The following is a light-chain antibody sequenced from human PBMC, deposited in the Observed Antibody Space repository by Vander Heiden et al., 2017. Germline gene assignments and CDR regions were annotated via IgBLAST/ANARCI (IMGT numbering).Light chain of an antibody. CDR2: EVS. J-gene: IGLJ3*02. Sequence: QSALTQPPSASVSPGQSITTSRSGTSRDVGNYNLVSWYQQHPGKAPKLMIYEVSKRPSGVSNRFSGCKSGNTASLTISGLQAEDEAEYYCCSYAGRSTVVFGGGTKLTVL. CDR3: CSYAGRSTVV. CDR1: SRDVGNYNL. V-gene: IGLV2-23*02.